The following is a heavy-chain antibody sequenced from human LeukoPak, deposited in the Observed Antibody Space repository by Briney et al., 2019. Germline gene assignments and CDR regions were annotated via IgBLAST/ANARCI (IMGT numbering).Heavy chain of an antibody. V-gene: IGHV3-53*04. CDR3: ARGSGSPDY. CDR2: IYSAGNT. CDR1: GFTVSSNY. D-gene: IGHD6-19*01. J-gene: IGHJ4*02. Sequence: PGGSLRLSCVASGFTVSSNYMSWVRQAPGKGLEWVLVIYSAGNTYYADSVKGRFTISRHNSKNTLYLQMNSLRVEDTAVYYCARGSGSPDYWGQGTLVTVSS.